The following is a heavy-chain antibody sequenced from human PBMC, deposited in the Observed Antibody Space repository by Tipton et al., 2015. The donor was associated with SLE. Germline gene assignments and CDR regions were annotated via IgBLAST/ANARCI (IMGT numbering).Heavy chain of an antibody. CDR1: GGSISSHY. CDR2: IYYSGST. Sequence: TLSLTCTVSGGSISSHYWSWIRQPPGKGLEWIGYIYYSGSTNYNPSLKSRVTISVDTSKNQFSLKLSSVTAADTAVYYCARMPYSNDDYWGQGTLVTVSS. CDR3: ARMPYSNDDY. D-gene: IGHD4-11*01. V-gene: IGHV4-59*11. J-gene: IGHJ4*02.